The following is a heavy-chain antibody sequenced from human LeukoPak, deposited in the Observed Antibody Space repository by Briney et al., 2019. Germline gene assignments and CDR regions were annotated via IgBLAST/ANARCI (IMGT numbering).Heavy chain of an antibody. J-gene: IGHJ3*02. CDR2: ISWNSGGI. CDR1: GFTFSSYA. D-gene: IGHD3-10*01. Sequence: GGSLRLSCAASGFTFSSYAMHWVRQAPGKGLEWVSGISWNSGGIGYADSVKGRFTISRDNAKNSLYLQMNTLRPEDTALYYCVKAYYRDNPGGAFVIWGQGTMITVSS. V-gene: IGHV3-9*01. CDR3: VKAYYRDNPGGAFVI.